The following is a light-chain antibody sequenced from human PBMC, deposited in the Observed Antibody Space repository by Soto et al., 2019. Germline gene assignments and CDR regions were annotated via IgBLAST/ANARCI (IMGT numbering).Light chain of an antibody. Sequence: EIVLTQSPATLSVSPGERANLSCRASQSVGHNFAWYQQKHGQAPSLLIFATSTRATGVPARFSGSGSGTELSLTISSLQSEDFEGYYCQQYGDWPLTFGGGAKVEIE. J-gene: IGKJ4*01. CDR1: QSVGHN. V-gene: IGKV3-15*01. CDR2: ATS. CDR3: QQYGDWPLT.